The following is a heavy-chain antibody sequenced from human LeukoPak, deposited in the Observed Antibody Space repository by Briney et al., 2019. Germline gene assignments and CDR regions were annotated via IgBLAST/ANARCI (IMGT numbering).Heavy chain of an antibody. Sequence: KPSGTLSLTCAVPGGSFSGYYWRRIRQPPGKGLEWIGEINLSGSTNYNPSLQSRVTISVAKSKNQLCLMLSSVTAASTAVYYCTRGLKTTLFLERLPFDYWGQGNLVTVSS. V-gene: IGHV4-34*01. CDR2: INLSGST. CDR1: GGSFSGYY. CDR3: TRGLKTTLFLERLPFDY. D-gene: IGHD3-3*01. J-gene: IGHJ4*02.